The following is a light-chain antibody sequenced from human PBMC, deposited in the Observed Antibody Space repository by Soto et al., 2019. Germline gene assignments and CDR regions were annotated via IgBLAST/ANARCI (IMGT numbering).Light chain of an antibody. CDR2: DAT. Sequence: EIVMTQSPATLSVSPGERATLSCRASQSVSSRLAWYQQKPGQAPRRLIYDATTMATGVPARFSGSGSGTEFTLTISSLQSEDFAVYYCQQYNNWPPKYTFGQGTKLEIK. CDR1: QSVSSR. CDR3: QQYNNWPPKYT. J-gene: IGKJ2*01. V-gene: IGKV3-15*01.